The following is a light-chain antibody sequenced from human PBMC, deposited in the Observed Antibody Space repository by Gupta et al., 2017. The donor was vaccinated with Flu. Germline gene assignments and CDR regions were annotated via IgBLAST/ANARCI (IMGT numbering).Light chain of an antibody. CDR2: KAS. J-gene: IGKJ1*01. CDR3: QQYKSNPWT. Sequence: DIQMTQSPSTLSASVGDRVTITCRASQSINVWLAWFQKKPGEAPKSLIYKASNLESGVPSRFSGSGSGTEFSLTISSLQPDDFAIYYCQQYKSNPWTFGQGTKVEIK. V-gene: IGKV1-5*03. CDR1: QSINVW.